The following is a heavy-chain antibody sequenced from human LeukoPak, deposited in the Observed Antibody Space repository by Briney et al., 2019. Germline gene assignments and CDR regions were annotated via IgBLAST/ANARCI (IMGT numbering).Heavy chain of an antibody. Sequence: SETLSLTCTVSSYSISSGFYWGWIRQPPGKGLEWIGSIYYSGSTYFNPSLKSRVTISVDTSKNQFSLKLSSVTAADTAVYYCARGSHDSSIDYWGQGTLVTVSS. CDR2: IYYSGST. CDR1: SYSISSGFY. J-gene: IGHJ4*02. CDR3: ARGSHDSSIDY. V-gene: IGHV4-38-2*02. D-gene: IGHD6-13*01.